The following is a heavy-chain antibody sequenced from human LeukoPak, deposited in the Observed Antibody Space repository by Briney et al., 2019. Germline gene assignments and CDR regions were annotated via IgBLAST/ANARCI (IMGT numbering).Heavy chain of an antibody. CDR3: ARDQGRASFDY. CDR2: ISYDGSNK. D-gene: IGHD3-10*01. V-gene: IGHV3-30-3*01. CDR1: GFTFSSYA. Sequence: PGGSLRLSCAASGFTFSSYAMHWVRQAPGKGLEWVAVISYDGSNKYYADSVKGRFTISRDNSKNTLYLQMNSLRAEDTAVYYCARDQGRASFDYWGQGTLVTVSS. J-gene: IGHJ4*02.